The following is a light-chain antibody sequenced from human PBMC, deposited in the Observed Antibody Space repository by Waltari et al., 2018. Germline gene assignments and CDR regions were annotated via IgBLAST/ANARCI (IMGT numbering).Light chain of an antibody. Sequence: QLLLTQSPSASASLGASVKLTCTLSSGHSNYAIAWHQQQPDKGPRYLRKVNRDGSHIKGDGSPGRFSGSSSGAERYLTISSLQSEDEADYYCQTGGFGIWVFGGGTKLTVL. CDR3: QTGGFGIWV. J-gene: IGLJ3*02. CDR1: SGHSNYA. V-gene: IGLV4-69*01. CDR2: VNRDGSH.